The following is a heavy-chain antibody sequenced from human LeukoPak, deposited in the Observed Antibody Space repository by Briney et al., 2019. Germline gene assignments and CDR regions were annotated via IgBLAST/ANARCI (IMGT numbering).Heavy chain of an antibody. CDR1: GGSISSYY. CDR3: ARVRGSSSWSYYYYGIDV. Sequence: SETLTLTCTVSGGSISSYYWSWLRQPPGKGLEWLGYIYYSGSTNYNPSLKSRVTISVDTSKNQFSLKLSSVTAADTAVYYCARVRGSSSWSYYYYGIDVWGQGTTVTVSS. D-gene: IGHD6-13*01. CDR2: IYYSGST. J-gene: IGHJ6*02. V-gene: IGHV4-59*01.